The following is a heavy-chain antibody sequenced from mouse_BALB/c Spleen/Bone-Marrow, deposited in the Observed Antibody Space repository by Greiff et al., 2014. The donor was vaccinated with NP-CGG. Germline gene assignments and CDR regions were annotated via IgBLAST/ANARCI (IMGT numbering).Heavy chain of an antibody. V-gene: IGHV1-54*01. CDR1: GYAFTNYL. Sequence: VQLVESGAELVRPGTAVNVSCKASGYAFTNYLIEWVKQRPGQGLEWIGVINPGSGGANYNKKFKGKATLTADKSSSTAYMQLSSLTSDDSAVYFCARFGRYYFDYWGQGTTLTVSS. J-gene: IGHJ2*01. CDR2: INPGSGGA. CDR3: ARFGRYYFDY.